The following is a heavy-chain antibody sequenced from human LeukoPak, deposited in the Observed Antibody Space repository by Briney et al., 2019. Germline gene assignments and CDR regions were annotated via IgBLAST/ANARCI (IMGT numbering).Heavy chain of an antibody. CDR1: GFTFSSYA. Sequence: GGSLRLSCAASGFTFSSYAMHWVRQAPGKGLEWVAVISYDGSNKYYADSVKGRFTISRDNSKNTLYLQMNSLRAEDTAVYYCAREDVNIAVAASGPFDIWGQGTMVTVSS. J-gene: IGHJ3*02. CDR2: ISYDGSNK. D-gene: IGHD6-19*01. V-gene: IGHV3-30*04. CDR3: AREDVNIAVAASGPFDI.